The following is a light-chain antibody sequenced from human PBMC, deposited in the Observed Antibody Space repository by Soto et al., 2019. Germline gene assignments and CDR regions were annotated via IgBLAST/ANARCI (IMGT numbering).Light chain of an antibody. J-gene: IGKJ1*01. V-gene: IGKV3-20*01. CDR1: QIVSSAY. CDR2: DAS. Sequence: EIVLTQSPGTLSLSPGESATLSCRASQIVSSAYVAWYQQKPGQAPKLLTYDASRRASGTPDRFSGSGSGTDYTLTISRLEPEDFAVYYCQQYGTSPQTFGQGTKVEIK. CDR3: QQYGTSPQT.